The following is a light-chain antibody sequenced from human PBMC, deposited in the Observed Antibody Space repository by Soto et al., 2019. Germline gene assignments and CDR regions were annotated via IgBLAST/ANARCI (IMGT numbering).Light chain of an antibody. J-gene: IGKJ5*01. V-gene: IGKV3-20*01. CDR2: ATS. CDR3: QQYGRSPPIT. Sequence: EIVLTQSPGTLSLSPGERASLSFSASQSVTSSFLVWYQQKAGQAPRLLIYATSNRATGIPDRFSGSGSGTNFTLTISRLEPEDFAVYYCQQYGRSPPITFGQGTRLEI. CDR1: QSVTSSF.